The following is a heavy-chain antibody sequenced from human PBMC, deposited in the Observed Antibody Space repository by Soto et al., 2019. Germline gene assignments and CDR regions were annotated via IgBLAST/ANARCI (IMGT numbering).Heavy chain of an antibody. CDR2: ITGGADDT. J-gene: IGHJ4*02. CDR1: GFTFSTYV. CDR3: AKGSSNSRPDYFDY. V-gene: IGHV3-23*01. D-gene: IGHD2-2*01. Sequence: EVQLLESGGGLVQPGGSLRLSCAASGFTFSTYVMSWVRQAPGQGLEWVSAITGGADDTYNADSVRGRFTISRDNSKNTLYLQMNSLRAEDTAVYYCAKGSSNSRPDYFDYWGQGTLVTVSS.